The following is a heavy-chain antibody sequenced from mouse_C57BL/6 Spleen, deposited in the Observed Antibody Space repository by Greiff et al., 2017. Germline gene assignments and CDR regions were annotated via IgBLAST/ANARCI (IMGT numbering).Heavy chain of an antibody. Sequence: VQLKESGAELVRPGASVKLSCTASGFNIKDDYMHWVKQRPEQGLEWIGWIDPENGDTEYASKFQGKATITADTSSNTAYLQRSSLTSEDTDVYYCTSGSYYGYGGFAYWGQGTLVTVSA. D-gene: IGHD2-14*01. CDR2: IDPENGDT. V-gene: IGHV14-4*01. J-gene: IGHJ3*01. CDR3: TSGSYYGYGGFAY. CDR1: GFNIKDDY.